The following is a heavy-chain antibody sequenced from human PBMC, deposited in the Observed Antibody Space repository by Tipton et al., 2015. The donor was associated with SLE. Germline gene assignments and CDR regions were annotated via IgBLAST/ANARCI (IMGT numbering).Heavy chain of an antibody. Sequence: TLSLTCTVSGGSISSGGYYWSWIRQHPGKGLEWIGYIYYSGSTYYNPSLKSRVTISVDTSKNQFSLKLSSVTAADTAVYYCARGIAAPGWFDPWGQGTLVTVSS. D-gene: IGHD6-13*01. J-gene: IGHJ5*02. CDR1: GGSISSGGYY. CDR2: IYYSGST. V-gene: IGHV4-31*03. CDR3: ARGIAAPGWFDP.